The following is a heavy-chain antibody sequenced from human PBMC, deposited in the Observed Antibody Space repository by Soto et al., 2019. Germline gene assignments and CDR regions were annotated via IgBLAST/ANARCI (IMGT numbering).Heavy chain of an antibody. J-gene: IGHJ3*02. D-gene: IGHD3-22*01. CDR3: ARGTYYYYSSGYYYSSPDAFDI. Sequence: QVQLQESGPGLVKPSQTLSLTCTVSGGSISSGDYYWSWIRQPPGKGLEWIGYIYYSGSTYYNPSLKSRVTISVDTSKNQFSLKLSSVTAADTAVYYCARGTYYYYSSGYYYSSPDAFDIWGQGTMVTVSS. CDR1: GGSISSGDYY. V-gene: IGHV4-30-4*01. CDR2: IYYSGST.